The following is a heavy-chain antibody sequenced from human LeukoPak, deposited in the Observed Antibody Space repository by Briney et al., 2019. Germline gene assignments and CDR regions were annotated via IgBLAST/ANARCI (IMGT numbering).Heavy chain of an antibody. D-gene: IGHD3-16*02. CDR2: IYVTGT. CDR1: GGSIGTYY. CDR3: ARHIGGGIEDMDV. Sequence: SETLSLTCTVSGGSIGTYYWSWVRQSPGTGLEWIGYIYVTGTRYNPYLQSRVTISVDGSRNQFFLKMTSVTAADTAVYYCARHIGGGIEDMDVWGRGTKVTVSS. J-gene: IGHJ6*03. V-gene: IGHV4-59*08.